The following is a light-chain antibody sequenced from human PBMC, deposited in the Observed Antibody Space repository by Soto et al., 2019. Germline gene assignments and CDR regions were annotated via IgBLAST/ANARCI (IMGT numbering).Light chain of an antibody. CDR2: GAS. J-gene: IGKJ1*01. Sequence: EIVLTQSPGTLSLSPGERATRSCRASQSVSSSYLAWYQQKPGQAPRLLIYGASSRATGIPDRFSGSGSGTDFTLTISRLEHEDFAVYYCQQYGSSPRTFGQGTKVEIK. CDR3: QQYGSSPRT. CDR1: QSVSSSY. V-gene: IGKV3-20*01.